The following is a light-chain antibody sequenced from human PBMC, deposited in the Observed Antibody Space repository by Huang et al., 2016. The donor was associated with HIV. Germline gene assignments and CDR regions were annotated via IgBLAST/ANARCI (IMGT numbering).Light chain of an antibody. CDR1: HSVSSN. CDR2: GAS. Sequence: EIVMTQSPATLSVSPGERATLSCRASHSVSSNLAWYQQKPGQSPRLLIYGASTRATAIPARFSASGSGTEFTLTISSLQSEDFAIYYCLQYNTWPRFGQGTKVEIK. CDR3: LQYNTWPR. V-gene: IGKV3-15*01. J-gene: IGKJ1*01.